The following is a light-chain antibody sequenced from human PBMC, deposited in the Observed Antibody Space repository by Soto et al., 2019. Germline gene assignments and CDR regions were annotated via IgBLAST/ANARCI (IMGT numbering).Light chain of an antibody. CDR3: QQYNNWPRT. Sequence: EIVLTQSAAALSVFPGGRATLSCRASQGVGSSLAWYQQRPGQAPRLLISGASTRASGIPARVSGSGFGTEFTLTISSLQSEDFAVYCCQQYNNWPRTFGQGTKVDIK. J-gene: IGKJ1*01. V-gene: IGKV3-15*01. CDR1: QGVGSS. CDR2: GAS.